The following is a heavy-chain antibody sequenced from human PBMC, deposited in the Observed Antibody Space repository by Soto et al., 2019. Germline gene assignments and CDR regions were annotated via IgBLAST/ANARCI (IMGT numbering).Heavy chain of an antibody. V-gene: IGHV4-38-2*01. D-gene: IGHD6-19*01. CDR2: IYHGGTT. CDR3: ARVHVMVVAGSTFDY. Sequence: PSETLSLTCSLSGGAIGGYYWAWIRQPPGKGPEWIASIYHGGTTFYNPSLKSRITISVDTSNNQFSLKLTSVTAADTAVYYCARVHVMVVAGSTFDYWGHGTLVTVSS. CDR1: GGAIGGYY. J-gene: IGHJ4*01.